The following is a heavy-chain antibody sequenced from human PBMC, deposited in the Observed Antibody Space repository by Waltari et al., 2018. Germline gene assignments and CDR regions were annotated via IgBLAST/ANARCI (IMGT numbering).Heavy chain of an antibody. CDR3: AREGTNAFDI. CDR1: GGSISSYS. J-gene: IGHJ3*02. D-gene: IGHD1-1*01. Sequence: QVQLQESGPGLVMPSETLSLTCTASGGSISSYSLSWIRQPPGKGLEWIGYIYYSGSTNYNPSLKSRVTISVDTSKNQFSLKLSSVTAADTAVYYCAREGTNAFDIWGQGTMVTVSS. CDR2: IYYSGST. V-gene: IGHV4-59*01.